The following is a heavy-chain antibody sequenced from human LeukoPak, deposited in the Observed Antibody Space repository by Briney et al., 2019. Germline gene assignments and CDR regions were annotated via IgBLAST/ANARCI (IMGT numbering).Heavy chain of an antibody. J-gene: IGHJ4*01. V-gene: IGHV3-23*01. CDR2: IRGIVETT. D-gene: IGHD6-13*01. CDR3: AKVAAASPDYFDY. Sequence: GGSLRLSCAASGFTFSSYAMTWVRQAPGKGLEWVSGIRGIVETTYYADSVKGRFTISRDNSKNTLYLQMDSLRAEDTAAYYCAKVAAASPDYFDYWGHGILVTVSS. CDR1: GFTFSSYA.